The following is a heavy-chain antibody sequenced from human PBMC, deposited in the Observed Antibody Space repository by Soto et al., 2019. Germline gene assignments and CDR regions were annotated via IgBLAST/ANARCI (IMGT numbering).Heavy chain of an antibody. Sequence: SETLSLTCAVYGGSVNGYYWNWIRQPPGKGLEWIGEINHTGGTHYNPSLKSRVTMSVDTSKNQFSLRLSSVTAVDTAIYYCATRITVFGLLIPPLEPWGQGNQVTVSS. CDR2: INHTGGT. D-gene: IGHD3-3*01. J-gene: IGHJ5*02. CDR3: ATRITVFGLLIPPLEP. V-gene: IGHV4-34*01. CDR1: GGSVNGYY.